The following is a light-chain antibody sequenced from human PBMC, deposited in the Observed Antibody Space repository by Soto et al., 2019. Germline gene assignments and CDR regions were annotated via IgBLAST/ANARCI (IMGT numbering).Light chain of an antibody. V-gene: IGKV3-20*01. CDR1: QSVSSSN. CDR3: QQYGSSPLT. J-gene: IGKJ4*01. Sequence: EIGLTQSPGTLSLSPGERATLSCRASQSVSSSNLAWYQQKPGQPPRLLIYGASSRATGVPDRFSGSGSGADFTLTINRLEPEDFAVYFCQQYGSSPLTFGGGTKVEIK. CDR2: GAS.